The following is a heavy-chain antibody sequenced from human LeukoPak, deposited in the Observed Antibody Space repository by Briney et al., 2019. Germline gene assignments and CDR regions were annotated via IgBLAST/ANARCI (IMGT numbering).Heavy chain of an antibody. D-gene: IGHD3-3*01. Sequence: GGFLRLSCAASGFAVSSNYMTWVRQAPGKGLEWVSVIYSGGNTYYADSVKGRFTISRDNSKNTLYLQMNSLRAEDTAVYYCARLGPNDFWSGYNYWGQGTLVTVSS. CDR3: ARLGPNDFWSGYNY. J-gene: IGHJ4*02. CDR1: GFAVSSNY. V-gene: IGHV3-66*04. CDR2: IYSGGNT.